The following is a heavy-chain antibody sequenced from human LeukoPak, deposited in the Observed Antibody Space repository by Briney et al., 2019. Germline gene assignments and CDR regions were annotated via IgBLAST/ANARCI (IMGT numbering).Heavy chain of an antibody. CDR2: INQDGNEK. Sequence: GGSLRLSCAASGFTFSNYWMSWVRQAPGKGLEWVANINQDGNEKYYVDSVKGRFTLSRDNTKKSLYLQMNSLRAEDTAVYYCARGQRDCSRPSCYGYWFDPWGQGTLVTVSS. D-gene: IGHD2-2*01. CDR3: ARGQRDCSRPSCYGYWFDP. CDR1: GFTFSNYW. V-gene: IGHV3-7*01. J-gene: IGHJ5*02.